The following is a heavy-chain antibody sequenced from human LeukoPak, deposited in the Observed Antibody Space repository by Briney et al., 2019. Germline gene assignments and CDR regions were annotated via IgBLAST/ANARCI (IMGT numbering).Heavy chain of an antibody. CDR3: AKVSAEWELHPFDY. CDR1: GFTFSSYA. CDR2: IIGSGGST. V-gene: IGHV3-23*01. J-gene: IGHJ4*02. Sequence: GGSLRLSCAASGFTFSSYAMSWVREAPGKGLEWVSDIIGSGGSTYYADSVKGRFTISRDNSKNTLYLQMNSLRAEDTAVYYCAKVSAEWELHPFDYWGQGTLVTVSS. D-gene: IGHD1-26*01.